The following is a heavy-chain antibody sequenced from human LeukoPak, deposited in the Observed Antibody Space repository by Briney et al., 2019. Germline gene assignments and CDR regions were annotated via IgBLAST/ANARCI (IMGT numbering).Heavy chain of an antibody. CDR1: GGSISSNTYY. Sequence: PSETLSLTCTVSGGSISSNTYYWGWIRQPPGKGLEWIGSIYYSGSTYYNPSLKSRVTISVDTAKNQFSLKLSSVTAADTAVYYCARDRNYYDSSGHRDRFDPWGQGTLVTVSS. V-gene: IGHV4-39*07. D-gene: IGHD3-22*01. CDR3: ARDRNYYDSSGHRDRFDP. J-gene: IGHJ5*02. CDR2: IYYSGST.